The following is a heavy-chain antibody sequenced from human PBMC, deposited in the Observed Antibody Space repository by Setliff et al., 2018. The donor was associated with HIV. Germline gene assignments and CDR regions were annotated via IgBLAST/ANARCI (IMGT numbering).Heavy chain of an antibody. J-gene: IGHJ4*02. CDR2: SNTYTGNP. CDR3: ARDGYYYDSSDHLAYYFDY. V-gene: IGHV7-4-1*02. D-gene: IGHD3-22*01. CDR1: GYTFTSYG. Sequence: GASVKVSCKASGYTFTSYGMNWVRQAPGQGLEWMGWSNTYTGNPTYAQDFTGRFVFALDPYVSTAYLQISSLKAEDIAVYYCARDGYYYDSSDHLAYYFDYWGQGTLVTVSS.